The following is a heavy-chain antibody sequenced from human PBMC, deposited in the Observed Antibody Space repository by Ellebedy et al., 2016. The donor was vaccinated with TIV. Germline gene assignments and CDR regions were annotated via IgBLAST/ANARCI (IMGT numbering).Heavy chain of an antibody. Sequence: SETLSLTXTVSGGSISYHYWNWLRQPPGKGLEWIGYLYYSGSTNFNPSLKSRVTISVDTSKKQFSLRLTSVTTADTAVYYCARRTTTYLDTSGLYFDLWGRGTLVTVSS. D-gene: IGHD6-19*01. J-gene: IGHJ2*01. V-gene: IGHV4-59*11. CDR3: ARRTTTYLDTSGLYFDL. CDR1: GGSISYHY. CDR2: LYYSGST.